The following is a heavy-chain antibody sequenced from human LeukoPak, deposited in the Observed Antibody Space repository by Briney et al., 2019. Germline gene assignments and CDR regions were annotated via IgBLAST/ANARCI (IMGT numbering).Heavy chain of an antibody. CDR2: ISAYNGNT. V-gene: IGHV1-18*01. CDR3: ARGRRYDFWSGYYHDAFDI. J-gene: IGHJ3*02. CDR1: GYTFTSYG. D-gene: IGHD3-3*01. Sequence: ASVKVSCKASGYTFTSYGISWVRQAPGQGLEWMGWISAYNGNTNYAQKFQGRVTITRNTSISTAYMELSSLRSEDTAVYYCARGRRYDFWSGYYHDAFDIWGQGTMVTVSS.